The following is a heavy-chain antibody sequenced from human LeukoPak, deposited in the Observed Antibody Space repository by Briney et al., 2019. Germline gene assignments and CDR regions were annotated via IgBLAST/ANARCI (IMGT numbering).Heavy chain of an antibody. CDR3: ARGSKPTLFDY. CDR1: GFTFSSYG. J-gene: IGHJ4*02. Sequence: GGSLRLSCAASGFTFSSYGMHWVRQAPGKGLEWVAFIRYDGSNKYYADSVKGRFTISRDNSKSTLYLQMNSLRAEDTALYYCARGSKPTLFDYWGQGTLVTVSS. V-gene: IGHV3-30*02. CDR2: IRYDGSNK.